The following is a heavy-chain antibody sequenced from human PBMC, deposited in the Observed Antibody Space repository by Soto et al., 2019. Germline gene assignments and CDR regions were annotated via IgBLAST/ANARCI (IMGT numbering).Heavy chain of an antibody. V-gene: IGHV4-34*01. CDR1: GGSFSGYY. CDR3: ARAPYSSAIDY. J-gene: IGHJ4*02. D-gene: IGHD6-19*01. CDR2: INHSGST. Sequence: SETLSLTYAVYGGSFSGYYWSWIRQPPGKGLEWIGEINHSGSTNYNPSLKSRVTISVDTSKNQFSLKLSSVTAADTAVYYCARAPYSSAIDYWGQGTLVTVSS.